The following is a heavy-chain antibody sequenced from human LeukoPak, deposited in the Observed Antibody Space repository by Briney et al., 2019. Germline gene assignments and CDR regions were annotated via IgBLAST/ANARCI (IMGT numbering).Heavy chain of an antibody. J-gene: IGHJ5*02. Sequence: SETLSLTCTVSGGSISSYYWSWIRQPAGKGLEWIGRIYTSGSTNYNPSLKSRVTMSVDTSKNQFSLKLSSVTAADTAMYYCARVVIPAATMENWFDPWGQGTLIAVSS. CDR3: ARVVIPAATMENWFDP. V-gene: IGHV4-4*07. D-gene: IGHD2-2*01. CDR2: IYTSGST. CDR1: GGSISSYY.